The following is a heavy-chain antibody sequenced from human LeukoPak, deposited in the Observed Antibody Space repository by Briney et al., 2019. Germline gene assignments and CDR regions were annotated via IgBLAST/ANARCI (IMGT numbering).Heavy chain of an antibody. CDR2: ISASGGST. CDR3: AKEYSSGWYGPLDY. J-gene: IGHJ4*02. V-gene: IGHV3-23*01. CDR1: GFTFASHA. Sequence: SGGSLRLSCAASGFTFASHAMSWVRQTPGRGLEWVSGISASGGSTSYEDSVKGRFTIPRDNSKNTLYLQMNSPRAEDTAVYYCAKEYSSGWYGPLDYWGQGALVTVSS. D-gene: IGHD6-19*01.